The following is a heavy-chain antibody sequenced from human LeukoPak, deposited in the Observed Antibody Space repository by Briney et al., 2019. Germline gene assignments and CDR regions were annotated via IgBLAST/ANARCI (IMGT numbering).Heavy chain of an antibody. CDR1: GGSITTPSYH. CDR3: ASLVRGVISFDF. J-gene: IGHJ4*02. D-gene: IGHD3-10*01. CDR2: VTYSGDP. Sequence: SETLSLTCNVSGGSITTPSYHWGWIRQAPGERLEWIAAVTYSGDPYYNPSLESRLSISLDVSKNQFSLQLKSVTAADTAVYHRASLVRGVISFDFWGQGVQVAVSS. V-gene: IGHV4-39*07.